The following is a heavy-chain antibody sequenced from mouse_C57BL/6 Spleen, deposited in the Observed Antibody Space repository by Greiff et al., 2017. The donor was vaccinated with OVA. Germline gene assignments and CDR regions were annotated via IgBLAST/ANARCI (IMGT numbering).Heavy chain of an antibody. CDR1: GYTFTSYG. CDR3: PRTVPAYHFDY. V-gene: IGHV1-64*01. D-gene: IGHD5-1*01. Sequence: QVQLQQSGAELVKPGASGKLSCKASGYTFTSYGTHWVKQRPGQGLEWIGMIHPNSGSTNYNEKFKSKATLTVDKSSSTAYMQLSSLTSEDSAVYYYPRTVPAYHFDYWGQGTPPTVSS. J-gene: IGHJ2*01. CDR2: IHPNSGST.